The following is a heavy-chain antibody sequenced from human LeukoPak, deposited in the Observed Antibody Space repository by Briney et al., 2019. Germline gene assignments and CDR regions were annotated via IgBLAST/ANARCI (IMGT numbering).Heavy chain of an antibody. CDR2: IYSGGST. D-gene: IGHD3-9*01. Sequence: GGSLRLSCAASGFTVSSNYMSWVRQAPGKGPEWVSVIYSGGSTYYADSVKGRFTISRDNSKNTLYLQMNSLRAEDTAVYYCVGRYFDWLLNWGQGTLVTVSS. CDR1: GFTVSSNY. J-gene: IGHJ4*02. V-gene: IGHV3-66*01. CDR3: VGRYFDWLLN.